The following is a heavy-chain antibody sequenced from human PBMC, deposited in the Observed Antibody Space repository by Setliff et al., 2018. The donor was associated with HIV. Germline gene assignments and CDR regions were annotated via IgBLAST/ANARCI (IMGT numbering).Heavy chain of an antibody. CDR3: SRSGVPPYYYYGMDV. CDR2: INSYNGNT. J-gene: IGHJ6*02. D-gene: IGHD3-10*01. Sequence: ASVKVSCKASGYTFTTYGVNWVRQAPGQGLEWMGWINSYNGNTKFAQKFQGRVTMTTDTSTTTAFMELRSLKADDTGIYYYSRSGVPPYYYYGMDVWGQGTTVTVSS. CDR1: GYTFTTYG. V-gene: IGHV1-18*04.